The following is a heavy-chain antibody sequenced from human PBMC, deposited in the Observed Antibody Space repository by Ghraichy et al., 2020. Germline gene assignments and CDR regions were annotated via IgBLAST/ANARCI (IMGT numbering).Heavy chain of an antibody. J-gene: IGHJ4*02. CDR3: ARQDQDYGDSTTAY. D-gene: IGHD4-17*01. CDR1: GFTFSSYA. V-gene: IGHV3-23*01. Sequence: GGSLRLSCAASGFTFSSYAMNWVRQAPGKGLEWVSVISGSGGRTYYADSVKGRFTISRDNSKNTMYLQMNSLRAEDTAVYYCARQDQDYGDSTTAYWGQGTPVTVSS. CDR2: ISGSGGRT.